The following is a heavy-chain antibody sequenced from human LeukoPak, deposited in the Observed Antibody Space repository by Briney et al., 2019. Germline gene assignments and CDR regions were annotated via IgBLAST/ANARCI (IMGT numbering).Heavy chain of an antibody. Sequence: PGGSLRLSCAASGFTFSSYGMHWVRQAPGKGLEWVAVIWYDGSNKYHADSVKGRFTISRDNSKNTLYLQMHSLRAEDTAVYYCARGPPTIFGVVKYFDYWGQGTLVTVSS. J-gene: IGHJ4*02. CDR1: GFTFSSYG. V-gene: IGHV3-33*01. D-gene: IGHD3-3*01. CDR2: IWYDGSNK. CDR3: ARGPPTIFGVVKYFDY.